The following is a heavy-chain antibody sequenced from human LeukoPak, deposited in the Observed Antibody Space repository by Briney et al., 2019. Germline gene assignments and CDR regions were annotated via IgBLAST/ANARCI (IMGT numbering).Heavy chain of an antibody. J-gene: IGHJ4*02. D-gene: IGHD5-18*01. Sequence: PGGSLRLSCAASGVTLSSYGMHWVRQAPGKGLEWVTVIWYDGSNKYYADSVKGRFTISRDNSKNTLYLQMNSLRAEDTAVYYCARDLYSDVDTAMVGYWGQGTLVTVSS. CDR3: ARDLYSDVDTAMVGY. V-gene: IGHV3-33*01. CDR1: GVTLSSYG. CDR2: IWYDGSNK.